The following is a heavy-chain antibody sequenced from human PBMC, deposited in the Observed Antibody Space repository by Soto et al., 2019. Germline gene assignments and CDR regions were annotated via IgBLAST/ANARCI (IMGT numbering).Heavy chain of an antibody. V-gene: IGHV1-69*02. CDR3: ARGVVVTAILDY. D-gene: IGHD2-21*02. Sequence: QVQLVQSGAEVKKPGSSVKVSCKASGGTFSSYTISWVRQAPGQGLEWMGRIIPILGIANYAQKFQGRVXIXAXXSTSTAYMELSSLRSEDTAVYYCARGVVVTAILDYWGQGTLVTVSS. CDR2: IIPILGIA. J-gene: IGHJ4*02. CDR1: GGTFSSYT.